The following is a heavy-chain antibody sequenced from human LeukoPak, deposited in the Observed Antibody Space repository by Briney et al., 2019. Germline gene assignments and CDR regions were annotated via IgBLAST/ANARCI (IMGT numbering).Heavy chain of an antibody. CDR2: ISTHNGNT. D-gene: IGHD3-3*01. V-gene: IGHV1-18*01. CDR3: ARSPRGIFGVINYFDY. CDR1: GYTFNNYD. Sequence: ASVKVSCKASGYTFNNYDINWVRQAPGQWLEWMGWISTHNGNTNYVQKLQGRVTMTTDTSTSTAYMELRSPRSDDTAVYYCARSPRGIFGVINYFDYWGQGTLVTVSS. J-gene: IGHJ4*02.